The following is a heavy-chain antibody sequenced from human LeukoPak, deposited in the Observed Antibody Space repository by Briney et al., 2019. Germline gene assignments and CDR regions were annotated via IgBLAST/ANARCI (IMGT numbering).Heavy chain of an antibody. V-gene: IGHV3-64*01. CDR3: ARVGYGGNLHY. Sequence: GRSLRPSCAASGFSVSTYAMHCVRPAPGGGLEYVSAISNNGGDTYYANSVKGRFTTSRDNSKNTLYLQMGSLRAEDMAVYYCARVGYGGNLHYWGQGTLVTVSS. D-gene: IGHD4-23*01. CDR1: GFSVSTYA. CDR2: ISNNGGDT. J-gene: IGHJ4*02.